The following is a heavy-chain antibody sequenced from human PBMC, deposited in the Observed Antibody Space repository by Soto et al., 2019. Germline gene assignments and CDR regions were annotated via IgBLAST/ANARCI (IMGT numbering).Heavy chain of an antibody. J-gene: IGHJ3*02. CDR3: AQRDRGAFDI. CDR2: IYHSGST. V-gene: IGHV4-30-2*01. Sequence: SETLSLTCAVSGGSISSGGYSWSWIRQPPGKGLEWIGYIYHSGSTYYNPSLKSQVTISVDRSKNQFSLKLSSVTAADTAVYYCAQRDRGAFDIWGQGTMVTVSS. D-gene: IGHD3-22*01. CDR1: GGSISSGGYS.